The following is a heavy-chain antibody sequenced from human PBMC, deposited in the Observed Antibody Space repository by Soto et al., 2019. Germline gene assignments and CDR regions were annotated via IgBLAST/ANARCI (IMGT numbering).Heavy chain of an antibody. V-gene: IGHV3-23*01. CDR3: VRSWAY. CDR2: VSPAGTP. J-gene: IGHJ4*02. CDR1: GFTFSNYG. Sequence: EVQLLESGGGLVQPGGSLRLSCAASGFTFSNYGMNWVRLAPGEGLEWVSTVSPAGTPFYADSVRGRFTISRDNSKSSVDLQMNGLRVDDTAIYYCVRSWAYWGRGTVVTVPS. D-gene: IGHD6-13*01.